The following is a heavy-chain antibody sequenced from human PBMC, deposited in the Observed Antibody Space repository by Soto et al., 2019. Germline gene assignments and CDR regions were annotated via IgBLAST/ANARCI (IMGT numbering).Heavy chain of an antibody. V-gene: IGHV4-39*01. J-gene: IGHJ5*02. CDR3: ASLHCHSPICVPLDP. Sequence: QLQLQESGPGLVKPSETLSLTCTVSGGSISDDTYYWGWIRQPPGKGLEWIGSIYYSGTSSCNPSLKSRVTMYVDTSKRKLSFRLSSVTAADTAVYYCASLHCHSPICVPLDPWGQGTLVIVSS. D-gene: IGHD2-2*01. CDR2: IYYSGTS. CDR1: GGSISDDTYY.